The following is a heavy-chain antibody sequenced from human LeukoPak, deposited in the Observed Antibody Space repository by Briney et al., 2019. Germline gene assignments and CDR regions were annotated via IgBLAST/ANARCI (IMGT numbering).Heavy chain of an antibody. D-gene: IGHD1-26*01. CDR1: EYPFNTYD. V-gene: IGHV1-8*01. Sequence: ASVKVSCKASEYPFNTYDINWVRQATGQGLEWMGWMNPNSGNTNCAQKFKGRVTMTRDTAMGTAYMELSSLTSEDTAVYYCASEKWVKREGVYYYYGITVWGQGTTVTVSS. CDR3: ASEKWVKREGVYYYYGITV. J-gene: IGHJ6*02. CDR2: MNPNSGNT.